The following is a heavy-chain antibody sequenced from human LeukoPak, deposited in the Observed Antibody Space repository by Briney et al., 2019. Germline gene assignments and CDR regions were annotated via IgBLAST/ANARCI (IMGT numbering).Heavy chain of an antibody. CDR3: ARDGEMATIGWFDP. CDR1: GFTFNSYS. D-gene: IGHD5-24*01. CDR2: ISSSSSYI. V-gene: IGHV3-21*01. Sequence: PGGSLRLSCAASGFTFNSYSMNWVRQAPGKGLEWVSSISSSSSYIYYADSVKGRFTISRDNAKNSLYLQMNSLRAEDTAVYYCARDGEMATIGWFDPWGQGTLVTVSS. J-gene: IGHJ5*02.